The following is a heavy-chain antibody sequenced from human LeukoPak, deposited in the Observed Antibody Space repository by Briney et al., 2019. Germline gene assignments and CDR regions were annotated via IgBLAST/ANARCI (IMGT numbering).Heavy chain of an antibody. CDR1: GFTFSSYG. CDR3: AKGPYYDFWSGYPIIYYYYMDV. D-gene: IGHD3-3*01. CDR2: IRYDGSNK. J-gene: IGHJ6*03. Sequence: GGSLRLSCAASGFTFSSYGMHWVRQAPGKGLEWVAFIRYDGSNKYYADSVKGRFTISRDNSKNTLYLRMNSLRAEDTAVYYCAKGPYYDFWSGYPIIYYYYMDVWGKGTTVIVSS. V-gene: IGHV3-30*02.